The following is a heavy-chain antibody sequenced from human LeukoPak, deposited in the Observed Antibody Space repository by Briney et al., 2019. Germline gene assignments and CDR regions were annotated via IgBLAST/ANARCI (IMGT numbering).Heavy chain of an antibody. CDR2: IYYSGST. J-gene: IGHJ6*02. V-gene: IGHV4-59*08. D-gene: IGHD3-10*01. Sequence: SETLPLTCTVSGGSISSYYWSWIRQPPGKGLEWIGYIYYSGSTNYNPSLKSRVTISVDTSKNQFSLKLSSVTAADTAVYYCAGQRLLWFGELFIDYYYYGMDVWGQGTTVTVSS. CDR1: GGSISSYY. CDR3: AGQRLLWFGELFIDYYYYGMDV.